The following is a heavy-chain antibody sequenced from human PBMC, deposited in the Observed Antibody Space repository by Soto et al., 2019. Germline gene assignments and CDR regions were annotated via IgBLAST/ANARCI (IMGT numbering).Heavy chain of an antibody. CDR3: AKDMRYYGSGPPFDY. D-gene: IGHD3-10*01. CDR2: ISYNGYTK. J-gene: IGHJ4*02. V-gene: IGHV3-30*18. Sequence: QVQLVESGGGVVQPGRSLRLSCAASGFTFSSYGIHWVRQAPGKGLEWVAVISYNGYTKNYADSVQGRFTASRDNSTNTLYLQMSSLRVEDTAVYYCAKDMRYYGSGPPFDYWGQGTLVTVSS. CDR1: GFTFSSYG.